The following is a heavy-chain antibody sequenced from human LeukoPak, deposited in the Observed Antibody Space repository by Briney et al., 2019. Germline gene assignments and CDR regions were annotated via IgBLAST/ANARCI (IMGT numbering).Heavy chain of an antibody. CDR2: ISPSGGIT. CDR3: AVDRRYCSPTDCHPWLDS. V-gene: IGHV3-23*01. CDR1: ALTLSSYA. J-gene: IGHJ4*02. D-gene: IGHD2-15*01. Sequence: TGGSLRLSCAGSALTLSSYAMSWVRQAPGKGLEWVSGISPSGGITYDADSVKGRFTISRDNSKNTLYLQMTTLRVDDTAIYYCAVDRRYCSPTDCHPWLDSWGQGTLVTVSS.